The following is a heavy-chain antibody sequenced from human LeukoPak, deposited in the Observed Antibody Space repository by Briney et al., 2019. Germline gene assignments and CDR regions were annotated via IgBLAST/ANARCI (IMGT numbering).Heavy chain of an antibody. D-gene: IGHD6-13*01. J-gene: IGHJ6*03. V-gene: IGHV1-69*06. CDR3: ARAAARDYYYYYMDV. CDR2: IIPIFGTA. Sequence: SVKVSCKASGGTFSSYAISWVRQAPGQGLEWMGGIIPIFGTANYAQKFQGRVTITADKSTSTAYMELSSLRSEDTAVYYCARAAARDYYYYYMDVWGKGTTVTISS. CDR1: GGTFSSYA.